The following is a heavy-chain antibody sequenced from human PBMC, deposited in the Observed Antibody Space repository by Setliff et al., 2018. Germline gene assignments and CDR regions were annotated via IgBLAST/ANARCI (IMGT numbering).Heavy chain of an antibody. D-gene: IGHD3-3*01. CDR1: GDSISSGSYY. Sequence: PSETLSLTCTVSGDSISSGSYYWTWIRQPAGKGLEWIGHFHTGGSTNYNRSLRSRVSISVETSKNQFSLKLSSVTAAATATYYCARAGPTVTFFRVLVISWWDPWGQGSLVTVSS. CDR2: FHTGGST. J-gene: IGHJ5*02. CDR3: ARAGPTVTFFRVLVISWWDP. V-gene: IGHV4-61*09.